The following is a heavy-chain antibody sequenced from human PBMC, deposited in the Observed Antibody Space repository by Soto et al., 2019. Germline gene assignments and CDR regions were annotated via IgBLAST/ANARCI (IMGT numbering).Heavy chain of an antibody. CDR2: ISYDGNTK. CDR3: AKDRRPEPGGGNWFDP. J-gene: IGHJ5*02. Sequence: QVQLVESGGGVVQPGRSLRLSCAASGFTFSSNGMHWVRQAPDKGLEWVAVISYDGNTKYYADSVKGRFTISRDNSKGTLFLQKNRLETYDTALYYCAKDRRPEPGGGNWFDPWGQGTLVTVSS. CDR1: GFTFSSNG. D-gene: IGHD1-26*01. V-gene: IGHV3-30*18.